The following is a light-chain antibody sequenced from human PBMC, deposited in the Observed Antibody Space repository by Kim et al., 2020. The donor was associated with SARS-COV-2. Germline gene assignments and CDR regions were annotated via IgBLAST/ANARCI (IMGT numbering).Light chain of an antibody. J-gene: IGLJ3*02. CDR3: QTWGTGIWV. CDR2: VNSDGSH. V-gene: IGLV4-69*01. Sequence: AAVKLTCTRSSGHSDNAISWQQQQPGKGPGHLMKVNSDGSHSKGDGVPDRFSGSSSGAERYLTVSSLQSEDEADYYCQTWGTGIWVFGGGTRLTVL. CDR1: SGHSDNA.